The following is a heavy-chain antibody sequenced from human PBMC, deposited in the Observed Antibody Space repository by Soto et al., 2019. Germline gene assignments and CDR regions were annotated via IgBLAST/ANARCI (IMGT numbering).Heavy chain of an antibody. CDR1: GFTFSSYG. D-gene: IGHD3-22*01. CDR2: ISYDGSNK. J-gene: IGHJ4*02. Sequence: QVQLVESGGGVVQPGRSLRLSCAASGFTFSSYGMHWVRQAPGKGLEWVAVISYDGSNKYYADSVKGRFTISRDNSKNTLYLQMNSLRAEDTAVYYCAKSLQDYYDSSGYSTYFDYWGQGTLVTVSS. V-gene: IGHV3-30*18. CDR3: AKSLQDYYDSSGYSTYFDY.